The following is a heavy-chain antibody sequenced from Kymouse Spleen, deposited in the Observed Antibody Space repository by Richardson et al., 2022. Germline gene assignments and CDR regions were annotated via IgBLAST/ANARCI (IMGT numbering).Heavy chain of an antibody. CDR1: GFTFSSYG. Sequence: QVQLVESGGGVVQPGRSLRLSCAASGFTFSSYGMHWVRQAPGKGLEWVAVISYDGSNKYYADSVKGRFTISRDNSKNTLYLQMNSLRAEDTAVYYCAKDRYSSGWYPFDYWGQGTLVTVSS. V-gene: IGHV3-30*18. J-gene: IGHJ4*02. D-gene: IGHD6-19*01. CDR3: AKDRYSSGWYPFDY. CDR2: ISYDGSNK.